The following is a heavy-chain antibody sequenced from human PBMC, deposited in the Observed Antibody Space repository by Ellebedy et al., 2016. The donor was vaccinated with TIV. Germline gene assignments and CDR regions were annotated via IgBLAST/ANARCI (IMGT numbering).Heavy chain of an antibody. CDR2: IQTGGNT. CDR1: GFTVRSNS. D-gene: IGHD3-16*01. Sequence: GASLKISCAASGFTVRSNSMSWVRQAPGKGLEWFSVIQTGGNTYYADSVKGRFTISRDNSKDTLYLQMNSLRAEDTAVYYCARDYASGWGQGTLVTVSS. J-gene: IGHJ4*02. CDR3: ARDYASG. V-gene: IGHV3-53*01.